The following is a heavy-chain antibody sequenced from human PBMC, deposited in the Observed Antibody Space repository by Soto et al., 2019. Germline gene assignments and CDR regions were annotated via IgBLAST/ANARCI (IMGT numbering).Heavy chain of an antibody. CDR3: ARGRSTVTTWAAFDI. CDR2: INHSGST. V-gene: IGHV4-34*01. CDR1: GGSFSGYY. D-gene: IGHD4-17*01. Sequence: QVQLQQWGAGLLKPSETLSLTCAVYGGSFSGYYWSWIRQPPGKGLEWIGEINHSGSTNYNPSLKRRVTISVDTSKNQFSLKLSSVTAADTAVYYCARGRSTVTTWAAFDIWGQGTMVTVSS. J-gene: IGHJ3*02.